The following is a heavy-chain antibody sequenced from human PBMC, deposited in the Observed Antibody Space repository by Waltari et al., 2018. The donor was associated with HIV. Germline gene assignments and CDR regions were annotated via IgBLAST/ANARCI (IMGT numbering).Heavy chain of an antibody. J-gene: IGHJ6*02. V-gene: IGHV3-33*01. D-gene: IGHD3-22*01. CDR2: IWYDGSNK. CDR3: AREGGSSGQRVRYYYYGMDV. CDR1: GFTFSSYG. Sequence: QVKVVESGGGVVQPGRSVRLSCAASGFTFSSYGIHGVRQAPGKGRECVSVIWYDGSNKYYADSVKGRFTISRDNSKNTLYLQMNSLRAEDTAVYYCAREGGSSGQRVRYYYYGMDVWGQGTTVTVSS.